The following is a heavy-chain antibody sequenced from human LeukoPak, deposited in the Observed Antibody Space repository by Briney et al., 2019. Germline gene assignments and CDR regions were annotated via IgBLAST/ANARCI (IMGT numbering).Heavy chain of an antibody. V-gene: IGHV3-7*05. Sequence: GGSLRLSCAASGFTFSSYWMSGVRQAPGKGLEWVANIKQDGSGKYYVDSVKGRFTISRDNAKNSLYLQMNSLRAEDTAVYYCARDQRYCSSSSCPWEPFDYWGQGTLVTVSS. CDR1: GFTFSSYW. J-gene: IGHJ4*02. D-gene: IGHD2-2*01. CDR3: ARDQRYCSSSSCPWEPFDY. CDR2: IKQDGSGK.